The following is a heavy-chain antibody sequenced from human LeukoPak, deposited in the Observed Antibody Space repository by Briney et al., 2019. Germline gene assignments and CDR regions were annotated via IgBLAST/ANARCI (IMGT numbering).Heavy chain of an antibody. D-gene: IGHD3-22*01. J-gene: IGHJ4*02. CDR2: ISGSGGST. CDR1: EFTFSNYA. V-gene: IGHV3-23*01. CDR3: AKDVYYHDSSGYYPPDY. Sequence: PGGSLRLSCATSEFTFSNYAMSWVRQAPGKGLEWVSAISGSGGSTYYADSVKGRFTISRDNSKNTLYLQVNSLRAEDTAVYYCAKDVYYHDSSGYYPPDYWGQGTLVTVSS.